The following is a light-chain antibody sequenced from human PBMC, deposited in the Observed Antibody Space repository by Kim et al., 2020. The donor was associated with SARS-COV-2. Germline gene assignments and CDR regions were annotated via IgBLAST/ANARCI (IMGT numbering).Light chain of an antibody. J-gene: IGKJ2*01. CDR3: QQRTNWPPFT. CDR1: QSVCTF. Sequence: FSPGETATLSCRASQSVCTFLARYQQKPGQAPRLLIYDASNRASGIPARFSGSGSGTDFTLTISSLEPEDFAVYYCQQRTNWPPFTFGQGTKLEI. CDR2: DAS. V-gene: IGKV3-11*01.